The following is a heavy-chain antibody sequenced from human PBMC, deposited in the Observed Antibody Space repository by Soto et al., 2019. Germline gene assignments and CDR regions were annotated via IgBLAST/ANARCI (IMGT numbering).Heavy chain of an antibody. V-gene: IGHV3-30*18. D-gene: IGHD3-9*01. CDR1: GFTFSSYG. CDR3: AKSLRYFDWLSSGGMDV. CDR2: ISYDGSNK. Sequence: GGSLRLSCAASGFTFSSYGTHWVRQAPGKGLEWVAVISYDGSNKYYADSVKGRFTISRDNSKNTLYLQMNSLRAEDAAVYYCAKSLRYFDWLSSGGMDVWGQGTTVTVSS. J-gene: IGHJ6*02.